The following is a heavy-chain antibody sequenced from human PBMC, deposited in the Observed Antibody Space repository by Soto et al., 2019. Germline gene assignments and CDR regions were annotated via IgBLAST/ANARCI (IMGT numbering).Heavy chain of an antibody. Sequence: GESLKISCKGSGYSFTSYWISWVRQMPGKGLEWMGRIDPSDSYTNYSPSFQGHVTISADKSISTAYLQWSSLKASDTAMYYCARHNSESGGDFWSGYPKYGMDVWGQGTTVTVSS. D-gene: IGHD3-3*01. CDR1: GYSFTSYW. CDR3: ARHNSESGGDFWSGYPKYGMDV. V-gene: IGHV5-10-1*01. J-gene: IGHJ6*02. CDR2: IDPSDSYT.